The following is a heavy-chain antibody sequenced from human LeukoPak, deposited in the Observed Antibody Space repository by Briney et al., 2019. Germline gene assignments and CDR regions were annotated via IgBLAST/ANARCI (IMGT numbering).Heavy chain of an antibody. CDR3: ARRRWSDDELVGYY. CDR2: IDYSGNT. Sequence: SETLSLTCAVYGGSFSGYCWGWIRQPPGKGLEWIGSIDYSGNTNYNPSLKSRVTIAVDMSKNQFSLKLSTVTAADTAVYYYARRRWSDDELVGYYWGQGTLVTVSS. V-gene: IGHV4-34*01. D-gene: IGHD2-15*01. CDR1: GGSFSGYC. J-gene: IGHJ4*02.